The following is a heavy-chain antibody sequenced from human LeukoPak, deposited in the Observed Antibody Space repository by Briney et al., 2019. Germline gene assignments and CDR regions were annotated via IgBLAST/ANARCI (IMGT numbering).Heavy chain of an antibody. D-gene: IGHD1-26*01. Sequence: PGGSLRLSCAASGFVFSNYPLHWVRQAPGKGLEWMAAISYDGSNKYYADSVKGRFTISRDNSKNTVYLQMNSLRTEDTAVYYCARDITGSYSFDYWGQGSLVIVSS. CDR3: ARDITGSYSFDY. V-gene: IGHV3-30-3*01. CDR2: ISYDGSNK. CDR1: GFVFSNYP. J-gene: IGHJ4*02.